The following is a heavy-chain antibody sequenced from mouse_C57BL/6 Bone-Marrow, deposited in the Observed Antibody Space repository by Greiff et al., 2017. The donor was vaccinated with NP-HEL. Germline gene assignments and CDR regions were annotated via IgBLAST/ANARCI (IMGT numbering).Heavy chain of an antibody. D-gene: IGHD2-2*01. Sequence: VQLHQSGAELVRPGTPVKVSCKAPGYAFTNYLIAWVKQRPGQGLEWTGVFIPGSGGTNYNEKFKGKATLTADKSSSTAYMQLSSLTSEDSAVYFCARCNGYPFAYWGQGTLVTVSA. CDR1: GYAFTNYL. V-gene: IGHV1-54*01. CDR2: FIPGSGGT. J-gene: IGHJ3*01. CDR3: ARCNGYPFAY.